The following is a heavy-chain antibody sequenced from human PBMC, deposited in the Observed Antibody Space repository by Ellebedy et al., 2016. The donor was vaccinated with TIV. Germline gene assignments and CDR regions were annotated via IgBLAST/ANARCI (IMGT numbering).Heavy chain of an antibody. Sequence: SETLSLXCTVSGGSISSSGYYWGWLRQPPGKGLEWIASIYYSGSTYYRPSLKSRVTISADTSRNHFSLKLSSVTAADTAVYYCARRADHNTFDYWGQGTLVTVSS. CDR2: IYYSGST. J-gene: IGHJ4*02. CDR1: GGSISSSGYY. V-gene: IGHV4-39*02. D-gene: IGHD1-14*01. CDR3: ARRADHNTFDY.